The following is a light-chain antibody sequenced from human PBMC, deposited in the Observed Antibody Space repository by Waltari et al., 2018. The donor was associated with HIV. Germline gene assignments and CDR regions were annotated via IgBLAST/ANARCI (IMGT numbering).Light chain of an antibody. CDR1: SSDVGGYHY. Sequence: QSALTQPASVSGSPGQSITISCTGTSSDVGGYHYVSWYQQHPGKAPKLMIYEVSNRPSGVSNRFSGAKSGNTASLTISGLQAEDEADYYCSSYTSSSTLDFGGGTKLTVL. V-gene: IGLV2-14*01. CDR2: EVS. J-gene: IGLJ2*01. CDR3: SSYTSSSTLD.